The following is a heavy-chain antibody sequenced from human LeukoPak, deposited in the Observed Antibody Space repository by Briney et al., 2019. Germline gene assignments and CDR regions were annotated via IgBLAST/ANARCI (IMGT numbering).Heavy chain of an antibody. J-gene: IGHJ4*02. D-gene: IGHD1-26*01. Sequence: SETLSLTCTVSGGSISSGSYYWSWIRQPAGKGLEWIGRIYTSGSTNYNPSLKSRVTISVDTSKNQFSLKLSSVTAADTAVYYCASSRGGYGGTTSFDYWGQGTLVTVSS. CDR2: IYTSGST. V-gene: IGHV4-61*02. CDR1: GGSISSGSYY. CDR3: ASSRGGYGGTTSFDY.